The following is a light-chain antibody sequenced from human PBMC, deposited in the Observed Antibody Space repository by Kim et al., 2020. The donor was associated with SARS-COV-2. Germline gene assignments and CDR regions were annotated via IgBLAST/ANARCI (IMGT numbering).Light chain of an antibody. Sequence: QSITLSCTGTSSDVGAYDYVAWYQQHPGKAPKLLLYGVSNRPSGVSNRFSGSKSGNTASLTISGLQTEDEADYYCSSYTSSSTLYVFGAGTKVTVL. J-gene: IGLJ1*01. CDR2: GVS. CDR1: SSDVGAYDY. V-gene: IGLV2-14*03. CDR3: SSYTSSSTLYV.